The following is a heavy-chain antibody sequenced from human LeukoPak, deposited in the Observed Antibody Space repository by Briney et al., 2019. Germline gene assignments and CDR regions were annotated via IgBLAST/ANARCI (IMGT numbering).Heavy chain of an antibody. CDR3: ARPRRYSSGCYDY. Sequence: SETLSLTCTVSGGSISSGGYYWSWIRQPPGKGLEWIGEINHSGSTNYNPSLKSRVIISVDTSKNQFSLKLSSVTAADTAVYYCARPRRYSSGCYDYWGQGTLVTVSS. J-gene: IGHJ4*02. D-gene: IGHD6-19*01. CDR1: GGSISSGGYY. CDR2: INHSGST. V-gene: IGHV4-39*07.